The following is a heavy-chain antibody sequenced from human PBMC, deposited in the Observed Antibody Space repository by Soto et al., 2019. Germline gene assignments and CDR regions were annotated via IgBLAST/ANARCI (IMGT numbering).Heavy chain of an antibody. CDR1: GFTFSSYA. Sequence: EVQLLESGGGLVQPGGSLRLSCAASGFTFSSYAMGWVRQAPGKGLALVSAISGSGGSTYYADSVKGRFTISRDNSKNTLYLQMNSLRAEDTAVYYCAKSPNKLNYGEDFDYWGQGTLVTVSS. V-gene: IGHV3-23*01. CDR3: AKSPNKLNYGEDFDY. D-gene: IGHD4-17*01. J-gene: IGHJ4*02. CDR2: ISGSGGST.